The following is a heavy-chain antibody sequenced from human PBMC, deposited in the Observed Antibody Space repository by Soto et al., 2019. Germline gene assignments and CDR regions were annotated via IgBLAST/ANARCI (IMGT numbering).Heavy chain of an antibody. V-gene: IGHV3-30*18. CDR1: GFIFKDYG. Sequence: GWSLRLSCVAPGFIFKDYGMHWVRQAPGKGLEWVAVVSVDGGWKKDYADSVKGRFTISRDDSQNTLYLQMNSLRPEDTAVYYCADDFGSGSHPFSEYFLRWGQGTLVTASS. CDR2: VSVDGGWKK. J-gene: IGHJ1*01. CDR3: ADDFGSGSHPFSEYFLR. D-gene: IGHD3-10*01.